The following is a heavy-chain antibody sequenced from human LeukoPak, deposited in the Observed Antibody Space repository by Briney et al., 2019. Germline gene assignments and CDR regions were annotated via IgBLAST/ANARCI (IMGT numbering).Heavy chain of an antibody. CDR3: ARSYGSASYNIDY. CDR1: GFTFFMYT. V-gene: IGHV3-30*04. CDR2: VSYDGSNV. D-gene: IGHD3-10*01. Sequence: GGSLRLSCEVSGFTFFMYTMHWVRRAPGKGLEWVSLVSYDGSNVYYVDSVTGRFTISRDNSKNTLYLQMNSLRPEDTAVYYCARSYGSASYNIDYWGQRTLVTVSS. J-gene: IGHJ4*02.